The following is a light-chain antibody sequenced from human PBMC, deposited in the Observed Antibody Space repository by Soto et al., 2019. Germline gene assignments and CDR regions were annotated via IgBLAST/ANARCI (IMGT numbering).Light chain of an antibody. CDR1: QSISTW. J-gene: IGKJ2*01. CDR3: QQYNDSFPYT. Sequence: DIQLTQSPSTLSASIGDRVTITCRASQSISTWLAWYQQKPGTAPKLLIYKASTLEGGVPSRFSGSRSGTEFTLTVSSLQPDDFATHYCQQYNDSFPYTFGQGTKLEI. CDR2: KAS. V-gene: IGKV1-5*03.